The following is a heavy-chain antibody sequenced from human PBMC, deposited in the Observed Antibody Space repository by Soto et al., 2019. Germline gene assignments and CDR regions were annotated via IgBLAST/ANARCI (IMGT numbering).Heavy chain of an antibody. CDR2: IIPIFGTA. Sequence: SVKVSCKASGGTFSSYAISWVRQAPGQGLEWMGGIIPIFGTANYAQKFQGRVTITADESTSTAYMELSSLRSEDTAVYYCAGHPDGDTAMALHYYGMDVWGQGTTVTVSS. V-gene: IGHV1-69*13. D-gene: IGHD5-18*01. CDR3: AGHPDGDTAMALHYYGMDV. CDR1: GGTFSSYA. J-gene: IGHJ6*02.